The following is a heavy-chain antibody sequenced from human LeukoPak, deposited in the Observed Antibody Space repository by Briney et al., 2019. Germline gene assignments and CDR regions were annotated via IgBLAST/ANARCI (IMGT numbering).Heavy chain of an antibody. CDR1: GFTFSSYE. D-gene: IGHD1-1*01. CDR3: ARDPYNGAYSEGYYYYYMDV. J-gene: IGHJ6*03. Sequence: PGGSPRLSCAASGFTFSSYEMNWVRQAPGKGLEWISYISSRGTVIYYADSVKGRFTISRDNAKNSLYLQMNSLRAEDTALYYCARDPYNGAYSEGYYYYYMDVWGKGTTVTVSS. V-gene: IGHV3-48*03. CDR2: ISSRGTVI.